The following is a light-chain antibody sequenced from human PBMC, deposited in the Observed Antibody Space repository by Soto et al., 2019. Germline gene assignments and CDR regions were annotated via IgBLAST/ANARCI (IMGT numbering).Light chain of an antibody. Sequence: IQMTQSPSSVSASVGDRVSMTCRASQGVGGWLAWYQQKPGKVPKLLIYATSSLHSGVPSRFSGSGSGTDFTLSISSLQPEDLATYYCQQTHSLPLSFGPGTKVDIK. CDR1: QGVGGW. CDR3: QQTHSLPLS. CDR2: ATS. V-gene: IGKV1-12*01. J-gene: IGKJ3*01.